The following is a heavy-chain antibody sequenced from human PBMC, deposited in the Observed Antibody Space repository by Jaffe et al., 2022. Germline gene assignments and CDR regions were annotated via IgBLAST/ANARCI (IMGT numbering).Heavy chain of an antibody. Sequence: QVQLQQWGAGLLKPSETLSLTCAVYGGSFSGYYWSWIRQPPGKGLEWIGEINHSGSTNYNPSLKSRVTISVDTSKNQFSLKLSSVTAADTAVYYCARGYSNRGKDVRGFDPWGQGTLVTVSS. CDR3: ARGYSNRGKDVRGFDP. D-gene: IGHD4-4*01. CDR2: INHSGST. CDR1: GGSFSGYY. V-gene: IGHV4-34*01. J-gene: IGHJ5*02.